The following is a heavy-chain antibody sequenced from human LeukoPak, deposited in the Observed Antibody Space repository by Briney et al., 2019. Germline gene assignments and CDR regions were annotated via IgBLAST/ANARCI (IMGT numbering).Heavy chain of an antibody. CDR1: GGSFSGYY. J-gene: IGHJ4*02. V-gene: IGHV4-34*01. CDR3: ARPNHDYGFDY. CDR2: INHSGST. Sequence: PSETLSLTCAVYGGSFSGYYWSWIRQPPGKGLEWIGEINHSGSTNYNPSLKSRVTISVDTSKNQFSLKLSSVTAADTAVYYCARPNHDYGFDYWGQGTLVTVSS. D-gene: IGHD4-17*01.